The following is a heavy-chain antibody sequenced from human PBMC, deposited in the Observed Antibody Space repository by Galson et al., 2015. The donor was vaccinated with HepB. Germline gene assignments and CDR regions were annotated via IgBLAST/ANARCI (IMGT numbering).Heavy chain of an antibody. CDR3: AKRRYNSYGDFDY. D-gene: IGHD5-18*01. Sequence: SLRLSCAASGFTFSDYAMSWVRQAPGKGLEWVSAIVNGGGATVYSDSVKGRFSISRDNSKNTLYLQMNSLRAEDTAMYYCAKRRYNSYGDFDYWGQGTVVTVSS. CDR2: IVNGGGAT. J-gene: IGHJ4*02. CDR1: GFTFSDYA. V-gene: IGHV3-23*01.